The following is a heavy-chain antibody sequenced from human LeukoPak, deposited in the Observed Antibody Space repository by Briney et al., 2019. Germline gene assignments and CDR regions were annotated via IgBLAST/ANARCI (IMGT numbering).Heavy chain of an antibody. J-gene: IGHJ4*02. D-gene: IGHD6-13*01. V-gene: IGHV4-39*01. CDR3: GRHLRRAAGISYFDS. CDR1: GGSTDSSGYY. Sequence: PSETLSLTCTVSGGSTDSSGYYWGWIRQPPGKGLEWIGSMSHSGDTYYNPSLKSRVTISVDTSKNQFSLKVRSVTAADTAVYYCGRHLRRAAGISYFDSWGQGTLVTVSS. CDR2: MSHSGDT.